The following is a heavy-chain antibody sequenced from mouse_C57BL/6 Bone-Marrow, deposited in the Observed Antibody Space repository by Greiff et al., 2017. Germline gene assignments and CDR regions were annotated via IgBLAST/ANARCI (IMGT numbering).Heavy chain of an antibody. V-gene: IGHV1-54*01. Sequence: QVQLKQSGAELVRPGTSVKVSCKASGYAFTNYLIEWVKQRPGQGLEWIGVINPGSGSTNYNEKFKGKATLTADKSSSTAYMRLSSLTSEDSAVYVCAGGDVLHDYWGQGTTLTVSS. CDR2: INPGSGST. J-gene: IGHJ2*01. CDR3: AGGDVLHDY. CDR1: GYAFTNYL.